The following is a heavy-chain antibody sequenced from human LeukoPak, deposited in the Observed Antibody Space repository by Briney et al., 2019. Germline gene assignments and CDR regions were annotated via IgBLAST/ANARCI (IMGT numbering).Heavy chain of an antibody. CDR1: GYSISSGYY. CDR2: IYHSGST. CDR3: ARDTYYYDSSGYYHDAFDI. J-gene: IGHJ3*02. Sequence: SETLSLTCTVSGYSISSGYYWGWIRQPPGKGLEWIGSIYHSGSTYYNPSLKSRVTISVDTSKNQLSLKLSSVTAADTAVYYCARDTYYYDSSGYYHDAFDIWGQGTMVTVSS. V-gene: IGHV4-38-2*02. D-gene: IGHD3-22*01.